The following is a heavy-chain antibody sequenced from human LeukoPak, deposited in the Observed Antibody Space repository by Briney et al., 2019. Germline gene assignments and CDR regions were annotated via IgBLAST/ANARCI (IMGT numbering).Heavy chain of an antibody. Sequence: PGGSLRLSCAASGFTFSGSAMHWVRQASGKWLEWVGRITSKANSYATAYAASVKGRFTISRDDSKNTAYLQMNSLKTEDTAVYYCTRRMTTVTTFNAFDIWGQGTMVTVSS. D-gene: IGHD4-17*01. V-gene: IGHV3-73*01. CDR3: TRRMTTVTTFNAFDI. CDR2: ITSKANSYAT. CDR1: GFTFSGSA. J-gene: IGHJ3*02.